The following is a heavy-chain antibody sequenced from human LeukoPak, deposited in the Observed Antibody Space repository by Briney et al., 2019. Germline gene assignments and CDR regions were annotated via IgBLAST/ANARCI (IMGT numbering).Heavy chain of an antibody. V-gene: IGHV1-2*02. CDR2: INPNSGGT. CDR3: AREFIVVVPAAIHGMDV. J-gene: IGHJ6*02. CDR1: GYTFTGYY. Sequence: GASVKVSCKASGYTFTGYYMHWVRQAPGQGLEWMGWINPNSGGTNYAQKFQGRVTITRDTSISTAYMELSRLRSDDTAVYYCAREFIVVVPAAIHGMDVWGQGTTVTVSS. D-gene: IGHD2-2*02.